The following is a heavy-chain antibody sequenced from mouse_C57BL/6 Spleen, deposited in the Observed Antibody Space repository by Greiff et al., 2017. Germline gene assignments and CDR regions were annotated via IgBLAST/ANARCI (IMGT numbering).Heavy chain of an antibody. Sequence: QVQLQQSGTELVKPGASVKLSCKASGYTFTSYWMHWVKQRPGQGLEWIGNINPSNGGTNYNEKFKSKATLTVDKSSSTAYMQLSSLTSEDSAVYYCARGGLRRYYFDYWGQGTTRTVSS. CDR1: GYTFTSYW. J-gene: IGHJ2*01. CDR3: ARGGLRRYYFDY. CDR2: INPSNGGT. V-gene: IGHV1-53*01. D-gene: IGHD3-2*02.